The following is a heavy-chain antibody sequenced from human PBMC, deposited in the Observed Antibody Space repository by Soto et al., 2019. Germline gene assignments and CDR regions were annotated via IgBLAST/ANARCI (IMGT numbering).Heavy chain of an antibody. J-gene: IGHJ4*02. CDR1: GFTFSDYY. V-gene: IGHV3-72*01. Sequence: EVQLVESGGGLVQPGGSLRLSCAASGFTFSDYYMDWVRQVPGKGLEWIGRTRNKANSYATEYVASVKGRFNISRDDSKDSMYLQMNSLKTEDTAVYYCARDTGGSYDYWGQGALVTVSS. CDR3: ARDTGGSYDY. CDR2: TRNKANSYAT. D-gene: IGHD1-26*01.